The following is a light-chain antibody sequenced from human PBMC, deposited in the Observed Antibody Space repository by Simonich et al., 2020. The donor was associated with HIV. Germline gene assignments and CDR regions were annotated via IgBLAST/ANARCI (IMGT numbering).Light chain of an antibody. CDR2: GTS. Sequence: EILITQSPATLSVSPGERATLSCRASQSVRSYLAWYQQKPGQAPSLVIYGTSTRATGIPARFSGSGSGTEFTLTISSMQSEDFAVYYCQQYDNWPLTFGPGTKVDIK. V-gene: IGKV3-15*01. J-gene: IGKJ3*01. CDR3: QQYDNWPLT. CDR1: QSVRSY.